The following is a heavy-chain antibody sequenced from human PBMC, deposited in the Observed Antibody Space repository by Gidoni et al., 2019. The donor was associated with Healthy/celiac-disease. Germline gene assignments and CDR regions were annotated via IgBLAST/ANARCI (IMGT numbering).Heavy chain of an antibody. Sequence: EVQLLESGGGLVQPGGSLRLSWSASGFTFSSHALSWVRQAPGKGLEWVSAFGGSVGSTYSAASVKGRFTISRDNSKNTLYLQMNSLRAEDTAVYYCAKSPYYYDSSGYFGFDYWGQGTLVTVSS. V-gene: IGHV3-23*01. CDR2: FGGSVGST. CDR3: AKSPYYYDSSGYFGFDY. D-gene: IGHD3-22*01. CDR1: GFTFSSHA. J-gene: IGHJ4*02.